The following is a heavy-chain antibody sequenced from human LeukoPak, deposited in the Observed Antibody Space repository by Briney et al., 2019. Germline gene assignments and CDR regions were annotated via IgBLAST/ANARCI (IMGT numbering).Heavy chain of an antibody. CDR1: GGSISSYY. V-gene: IGHV4-34*01. CDR3: ARALYNYFDY. Sequence: RSETLSLTCTVSGGSISSYYWSWIRQPPGKGLEWIGEINHSGSTNYNPSLKSRVTISVDTSKNQFSLKLSSVTAADTAVYYCARALYNYFDYWGQGTLVTVSS. J-gene: IGHJ4*02. D-gene: IGHD2-2*02. CDR2: INHSGST.